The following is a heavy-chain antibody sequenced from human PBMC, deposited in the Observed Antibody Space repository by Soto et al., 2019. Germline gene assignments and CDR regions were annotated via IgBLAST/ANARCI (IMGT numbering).Heavy chain of an antibody. CDR1: GFTFDDYG. Sequence: GGSLRLSCEASGFTFDDYGMSWVRQAPGKGLEWVSAINWNGGNTDYADSVKGRFTISRDNVKRSLYLQMNSLRVDDTAFYYCARGSFAHYFDHWVQVALVTV. CDR3: ARGSFAHYFDH. J-gene: IGHJ4*02. V-gene: IGHV3-20*04. CDR2: INWNGGNT.